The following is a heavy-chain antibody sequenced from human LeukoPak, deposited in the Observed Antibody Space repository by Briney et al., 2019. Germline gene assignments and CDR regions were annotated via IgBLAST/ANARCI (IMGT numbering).Heavy chain of an antibody. CDR2: INHSGST. CDR3: ARADYDFWSGYFY. CDR1: GGSFSGYY. D-gene: IGHD3-3*01. J-gene: IGHJ4*02. Sequence: PSETLSLTCAVSGGSFSGYYWSWIRQPPGKGLEWIGEINHSGSTNYNPSLRSQVTISVDTSKNQFSLKLSSGTAADTAEYYCARADYDFWSGYFYWGQGTLVTVSS. V-gene: IGHV4-34*01.